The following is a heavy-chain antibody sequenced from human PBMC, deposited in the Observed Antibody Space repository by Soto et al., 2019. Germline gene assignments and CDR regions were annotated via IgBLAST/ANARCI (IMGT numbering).Heavy chain of an antibody. D-gene: IGHD2-21*02. V-gene: IGHV3-7*04. CDR3: ARAGGNSAYYFDY. J-gene: IGHJ4*02. CDR1: GFTFSSYW. CDR2: IKQDGSEK. Sequence: EVQLVESGGGLVQPGGSLRLSCAGSGFTFSSYWMSWVRQAPGKGLEWVANIKQDGSEKYYVDSVKGRFTISRDNAKNALYLQMNSMRAEDTAVYYCARAGGNSAYYFDYWDQGTLVTVCS.